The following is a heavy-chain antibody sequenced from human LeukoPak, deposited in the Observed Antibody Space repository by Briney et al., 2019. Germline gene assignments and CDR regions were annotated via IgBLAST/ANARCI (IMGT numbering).Heavy chain of an antibody. V-gene: IGHV1-58*02. D-gene: IGHD3-10*01. J-gene: IGHJ4*02. CDR2: IVVGSGNT. CDR3: AGTPWFGELTLDY. CDR1: LFTFTSST. Sequence: SVTVSCKASLFTFTSSTIQWVRQARGQRLEWIGWIVVGSGNTNYAQKFQERVIITRDMSTTTVYMELSSLRSEDTAVYYCAGTPWFGELTLDYWGQGTLVTVSS.